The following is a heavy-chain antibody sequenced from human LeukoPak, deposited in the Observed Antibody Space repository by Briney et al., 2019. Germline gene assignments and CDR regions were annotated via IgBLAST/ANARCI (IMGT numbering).Heavy chain of an antibody. CDR1: GGSFNGYS. CDR2: INHSGGT. CDR3: ARVCLWGGSCYVYYNGMDV. Sequence: SETLSLTCAVSGGSFNGYSWSWLRQSPGKGLERIGEINHSGGTNYNPSLKSRVTISVDTSKNQFSLKLRSVTAADTAVYYCARVCLWGGSCYVYYNGMDVWGQGTTVTVSS. D-gene: IGHD2-2*01. J-gene: IGHJ6*02. V-gene: IGHV4-34*01.